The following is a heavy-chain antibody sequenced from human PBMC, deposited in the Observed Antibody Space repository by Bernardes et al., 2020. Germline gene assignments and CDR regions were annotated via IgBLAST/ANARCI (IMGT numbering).Heavy chain of an antibody. CDR2: VNPNSGGT. D-gene: IGHD4-17*01. CDR1: GYTFTDYY. J-gene: IGHJ4*02. V-gene: IGHV1-2*06. Sequence: AGVKVSCKASGYTFTDYYLYWVRQAPGQGLEWMGRVNPNSGGTNYAQKFQGRVTMTRDTSISTAYMELSRLRSDDTAVYYCARSSDYGDYALDYWGQGTLVTVSS. CDR3: ARSSDYGDYALDY.